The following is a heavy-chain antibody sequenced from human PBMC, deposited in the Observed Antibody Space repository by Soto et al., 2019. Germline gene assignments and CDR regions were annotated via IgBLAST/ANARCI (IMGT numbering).Heavy chain of an antibody. CDR3: ARDSGAARDY. D-gene: IGHD6-6*01. V-gene: IGHV3-66*01. J-gene: IGHJ4*02. Sequence: GGSLRLSCAASGFTVSSNYMSWVRQAPGKGLEWVSVIYSGGSTYYADSVKGRFTISRDNSKNTMYLHMNSLRAEDTAVYYCARDSGAARDYWGQGTLVTVSS. CDR2: IYSGGST. CDR1: GFTVSSNY.